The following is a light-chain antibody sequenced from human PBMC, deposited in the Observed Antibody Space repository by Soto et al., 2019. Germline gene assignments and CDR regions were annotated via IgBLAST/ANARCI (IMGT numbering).Light chain of an antibody. V-gene: IGLV3-21*02. CDR1: NIGSKS. CDR3: QVWDSSSDPVV. Sequence: SYELTQPPSVSVAPGQTARITCGGNNIGSKSVHWYQQKPGQAPVLVDYDDSDRPSGNPERFSGSNSGNTATLTISRVEAGDEADYYCQVWDSSSDPVVFGGGTKLTVL. CDR2: DDS. J-gene: IGLJ2*01.